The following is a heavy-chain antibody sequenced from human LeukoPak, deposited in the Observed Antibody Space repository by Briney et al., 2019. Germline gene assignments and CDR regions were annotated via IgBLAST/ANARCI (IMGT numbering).Heavy chain of an antibody. CDR1: GFSFSSYA. J-gene: IGHJ6*02. Sequence: GRSLRLSCAASGFSFSSYAMHWVRQAPGKGLEWVAVISYDGSNKYYTDSVKGRFTISRDNSKNTLYLQMNNLRAEDTAVYYCAKDLEDTVGVLGAGYYAMDVWGQGTTVTVSS. CDR2: ISYDGSNK. CDR3: AKDLEDTVGVLGAGYYAMDV. D-gene: IGHD5-12*01. V-gene: IGHV3-30*18.